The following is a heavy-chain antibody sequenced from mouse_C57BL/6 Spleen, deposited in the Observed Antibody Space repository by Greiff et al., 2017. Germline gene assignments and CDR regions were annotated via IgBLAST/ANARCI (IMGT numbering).Heavy chain of an antibody. D-gene: IGHD1-1*01. Sequence: QVQLQQPGAELVKPGASVKVSCKASGYTFTSYWMHWVKQRPGQGLEWIGRIHPSDSDTNYNQKFKGKATLTVDKSSSTAYMQLSSLTSEDSAVYYCAIEDRYSYFDYWGQGTTRTVSS. CDR3: AIEDRYSYFDY. CDR2: IHPSDSDT. J-gene: IGHJ2*01. V-gene: IGHV1-74*01. CDR1: GYTFTSYW.